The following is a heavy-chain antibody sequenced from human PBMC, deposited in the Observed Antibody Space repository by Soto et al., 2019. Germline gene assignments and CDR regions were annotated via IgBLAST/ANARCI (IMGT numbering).Heavy chain of an antibody. CDR3: ARGLRFGQNYYYYYGMDV. D-gene: IGHD3-10*01. V-gene: IGHV1-8*02. Sequence: GASVKVSCKASGYTFTGYHMHWVRQATGQGLEWMGWMNPNSGNTGYAQKFQGRVTMTRNTSISTAYMELSSLRSEGTAVYYCARGLRFGQNYYYYYGMDVWGQGTTVTVSS. CDR1: GYTFTGYH. CDR2: MNPNSGNT. J-gene: IGHJ6*02.